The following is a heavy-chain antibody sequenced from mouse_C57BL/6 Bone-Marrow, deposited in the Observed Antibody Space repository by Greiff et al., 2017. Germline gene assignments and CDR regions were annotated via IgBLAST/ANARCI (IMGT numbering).Heavy chain of an antibody. CDR1: GYTFTSYW. D-gene: IGHD2-3*01. CDR3: ARSYDGYYAWFAY. V-gene: IGHV1-64*01. CDR2: IHPNSGST. J-gene: IGHJ3*01. Sequence: VQLQQPGAELVKPGASVKLSCKASGYTFTSYWMHWVKQRPGQGLEWIGMIHPNSGSTNYNEKFKSKATLTVEKSSSTAYMQLSSLTSEDSAVYDCARSYDGYYAWFAYWGQGTLVTVSA.